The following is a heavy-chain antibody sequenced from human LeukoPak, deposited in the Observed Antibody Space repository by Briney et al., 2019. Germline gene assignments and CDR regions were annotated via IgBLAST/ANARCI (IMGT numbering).Heavy chain of an antibody. CDR3: ARDLVTSRCPNF. D-gene: IGHD2-21*02. Sequence: GGSLRLSCAASGFTVSSNYMSWVRQAPGKGLEWVSVIYSGGSTYYADSVKGRFTISRDNAKNSLYLQMNSLRAEDTAVYYCARDLVTSRCPNFWGQGTLVTVSS. V-gene: IGHV3-66*01. CDR2: IYSGGST. CDR1: GFTVSSNY. J-gene: IGHJ4*02.